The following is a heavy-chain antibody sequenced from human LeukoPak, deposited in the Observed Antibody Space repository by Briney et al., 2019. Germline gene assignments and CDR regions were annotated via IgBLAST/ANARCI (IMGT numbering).Heavy chain of an antibody. CDR3: ARGWAAAGKSFDY. CDR1: GFTFSSYS. Sequence: GGSLRLSCAASGFTFSSYSMNWVRQAPGKGLGWVSSINSSSSYIYYADSVKGRFTISRDNAKNSLYLQMNSLRAEDTAVYYCARGWAAAGKSFDYWGQGTLVTVSS. V-gene: IGHV3-21*01. J-gene: IGHJ4*02. D-gene: IGHD6-13*01. CDR2: INSSSSYI.